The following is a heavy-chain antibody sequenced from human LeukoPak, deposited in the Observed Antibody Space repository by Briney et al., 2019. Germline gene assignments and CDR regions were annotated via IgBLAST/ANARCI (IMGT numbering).Heavy chain of an antibody. V-gene: IGHV3-7*04. CDR3: ARDLSQHFDWLLSGDT. CDR1: GFTFSAYW. CDR2: IKQDGSQK. Sequence: GGSLRLSCAGSGFTFSAYWMTWVRQAPGKGLEWEANIKQDGSQKYYVDSVKGRFTIPRDNAKNSVYLQMNSLRAEDTAVYYCARDLSQHFDWLLSGDTWGQGTLVTVSS. D-gene: IGHD3-9*01. J-gene: IGHJ5*02.